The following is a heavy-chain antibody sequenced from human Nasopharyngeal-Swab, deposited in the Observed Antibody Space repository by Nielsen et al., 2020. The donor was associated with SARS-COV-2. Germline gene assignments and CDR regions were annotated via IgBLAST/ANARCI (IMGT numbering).Heavy chain of an antibody. CDR3: ARGAGDSSGYYFIGHYYYHGMDV. D-gene: IGHD3-22*01. CDR1: GGSFSGYY. Sequence: SETLSLTCAVYGGSFSGYYWSWIRQPPGKGLEWIGEINYSGNTNYNPSLKSRVTISLDTSKNQFSLQLSSVTAADTAVYYCARGAGDSSGYYFIGHYYYHGMDVWGQGTTVTVSS. CDR2: INYSGNT. V-gene: IGHV4-34*01. J-gene: IGHJ6*02.